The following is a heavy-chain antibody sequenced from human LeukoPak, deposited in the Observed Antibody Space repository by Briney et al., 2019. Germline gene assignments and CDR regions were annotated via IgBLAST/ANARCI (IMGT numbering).Heavy chain of an antibody. D-gene: IGHD4-17*01. V-gene: IGHV3-33*06. J-gene: IGHJ4*02. CDR3: ANIRTVTRDY. CDR2: IWYDGSNK. CDR1: GFTFSSYG. Sequence: GRSLRLSCAASGFTFSSYGMHWVRQAPGKGLEWVAVIWYDGSNKFYADSVKGRFIISRDNSKNTLYLQMNSLRAEDTAVYYCANIRTVTRDYWGQGTLVTVSS.